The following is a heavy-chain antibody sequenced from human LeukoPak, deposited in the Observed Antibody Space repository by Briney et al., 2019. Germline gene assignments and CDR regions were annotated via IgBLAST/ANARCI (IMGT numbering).Heavy chain of an antibody. CDR3: AREGHSGAMDV. CDR2: VNPNSGGT. D-gene: IGHD6-19*01. J-gene: IGHJ6*03. CDR1: GYTVTGYY. Sequence: ASVTVSCMASGYTVTGYYMHWVQQAPGQGLEWMGWVNPNSGGTNYAPKFQGWGTKTRATSSSTAYMALSRLRSDDTAVYYCAREGHSGAMDVWGKGKTVTVSS. V-gene: IGHV1-2*04.